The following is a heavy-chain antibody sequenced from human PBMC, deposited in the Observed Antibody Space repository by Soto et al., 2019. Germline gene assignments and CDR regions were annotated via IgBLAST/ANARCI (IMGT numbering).Heavy chain of an antibody. J-gene: IGHJ2*01. CDR3: ARQGRGRFSWYFDL. CDR1: EFIFSTYW. D-gene: IGHD3-3*01. Sequence: EVQLVASGGGLVQPGGSLRLSCAASEFIFSTYWMSWVRQAPGKGLEWVATIKQEGSETYYVDSVEGRFTISRDNAKNSLHLQINSLRVEDTAVYYCARQGRGRFSWYFDLWGRGTLVTVSS. CDR2: IKQEGSET. V-gene: IGHV3-7*01.